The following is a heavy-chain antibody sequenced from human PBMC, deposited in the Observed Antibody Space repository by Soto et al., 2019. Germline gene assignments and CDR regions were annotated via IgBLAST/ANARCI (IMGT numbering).Heavy chain of an antibody. J-gene: IGHJ6*02. Sequence: ASVKVSCKASGYTFTSYAMHWVRQAPGQRLEWMGWINAGNGNTKYSQKFQGRVTITRDTSAGTAYMELSSLRSEDTAVYYCARVYCSGGSCYKQTAHYYYYGMDVWGQGTTVTVSS. D-gene: IGHD2-15*01. CDR2: INAGNGNT. CDR3: ARVYCSGGSCYKQTAHYYYYGMDV. CDR1: GYTFTSYA. V-gene: IGHV1-3*01.